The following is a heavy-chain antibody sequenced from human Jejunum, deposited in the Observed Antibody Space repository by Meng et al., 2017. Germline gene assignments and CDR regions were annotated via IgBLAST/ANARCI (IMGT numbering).Heavy chain of an antibody. V-gene: IGHV4-30-4*01. CDR1: GASISGADYY. CDR2: IYYSGAT. J-gene: IGHJ4*02. Sequence: QVQLQESGPGLVKPSQTLSLTCTVSGASISGADYYWSWFRQPPGKGMEWIGYIYYSGATYSNPSLKSRATISIDTSKNQFSLRLTSVTAADTAVYYCVREKRRTYYFDYWGQGTLVTVSS. D-gene: IGHD3-16*01. CDR3: VREKRRTYYFDY.